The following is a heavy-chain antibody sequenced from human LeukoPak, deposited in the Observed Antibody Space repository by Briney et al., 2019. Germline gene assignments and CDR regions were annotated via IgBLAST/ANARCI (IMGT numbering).Heavy chain of an antibody. CDR3: ARDRYGDGFAHLDY. Sequence: SVKVSFKASGYTYTSYAIHWVRQAPGQGLEWMGWITPSGGTNYPQKFQGRVAITWDTAITTAYMDLSRLTSDDTAVYYCARDRYGDGFAHLDYWGQGALVTVSS. CDR1: GYTYTSYA. V-gene: IGHV1-2*02. CDR2: ITPSGGT. J-gene: IGHJ4*02. D-gene: IGHD5-24*01.